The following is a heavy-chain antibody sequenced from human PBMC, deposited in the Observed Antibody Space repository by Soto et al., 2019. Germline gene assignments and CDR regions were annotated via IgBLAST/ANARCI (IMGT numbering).Heavy chain of an antibody. J-gene: IGHJ6*02. V-gene: IGHV3-30*18. D-gene: IGHD3-9*01. CDR3: AKDRRYFDWSPYMDV. CDR2: ISYDGSNK. Sequence: LRLSCSASGFTFSSYDMHWVRQAPGKGLEWAAVISYDGSNKYYSDSVKDRFTISRDNPKNTLFLQMNSLRAEDTAGYYCAKDRRYFDWSPYMDVWGQGTTVTV. CDR1: GFTFSSYD.